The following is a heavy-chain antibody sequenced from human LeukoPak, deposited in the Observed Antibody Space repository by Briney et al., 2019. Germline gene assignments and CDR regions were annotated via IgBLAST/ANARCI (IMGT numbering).Heavy chain of an antibody. Sequence: GGSLRLSCAASGFTFSSYTMNWVRQAPGKGLEWVSSISGSRTYIYYADSVKGRFTISRDNAKNSLYLQMNSLRAEDTAVYYCASPGGLPATANWGQGTLVTVSS. V-gene: IGHV3-21*06. CDR2: ISGSRTYI. J-gene: IGHJ4*02. CDR3: ASPGGLPATAN. CDR1: GFTFSSYT. D-gene: IGHD2-2*01.